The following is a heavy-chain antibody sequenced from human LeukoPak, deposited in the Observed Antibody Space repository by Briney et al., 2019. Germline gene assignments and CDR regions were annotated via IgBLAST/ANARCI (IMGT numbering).Heavy chain of an antibody. Sequence: GGSLRLSCAASGFSFSIYFMNWVRQAPGKGLEWVSSISRTSEYIHYADSVRGRFAISRDNSKNTLYLQMNSLRAEDTAVYYCAKDIVVVLNYYFDYWGQGTLVTVSS. CDR1: GFSFSIYF. CDR2: ISRTSEYI. V-gene: IGHV3-21*04. CDR3: AKDIVVVLNYYFDY. D-gene: IGHD2-2*01. J-gene: IGHJ4*02.